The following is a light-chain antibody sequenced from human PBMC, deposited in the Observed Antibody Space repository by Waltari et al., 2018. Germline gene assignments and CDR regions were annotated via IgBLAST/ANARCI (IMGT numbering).Light chain of an antibody. CDR1: QSISSW. Sequence: DIQLTQSPSTLSASVGDRVTITCRASQSISSWLAWYQQKPGKAPKLLIYKASSLESGVPSRFSGSGSGTEFTLTISSLQPDDFATYYCQQYNSYPTTFGGGTKVEIK. CDR3: QQYNSYPTT. J-gene: IGKJ4*01. CDR2: KAS. V-gene: IGKV1-5*03.